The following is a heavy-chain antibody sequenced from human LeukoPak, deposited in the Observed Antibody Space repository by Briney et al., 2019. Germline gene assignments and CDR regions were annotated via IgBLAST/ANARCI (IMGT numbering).Heavy chain of an antibody. CDR3: ARGVGATYYYDSSGSRY. V-gene: IGHV1-2*02. CDR1: GYTFTGYY. D-gene: IGHD3-22*01. J-gene: IGHJ4*02. CDR2: INPNSGGT. Sequence: ASVKVSCKASGYTFTGYYMHWVRQAPGQGLEWMGWINPNSGGTNYAQKFQGRVTMTRDRSISTAYMELSRLRSDDTAVYYCARGVGATYYYDSSGSRYWGQGTLVTVSS.